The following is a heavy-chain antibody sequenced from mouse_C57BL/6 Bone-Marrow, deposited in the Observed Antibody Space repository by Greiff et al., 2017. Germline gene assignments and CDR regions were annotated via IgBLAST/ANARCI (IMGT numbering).Heavy chain of an antibody. Sequence: EVNVVESGGDLVKPGGSLKLSCAASGFTFSSYGMSWVRQTPDKRLEWVATISSGGSYTYYPDRVKGRFTISRDTAKNTLYLQMSSLKSEDTAMYYCARHEDYGFYFDYWGKGTTLTVSS. CDR2: ISSGGSYT. CDR3: ARHEDYGFYFDY. V-gene: IGHV5-6*01. CDR1: GFTFSSYG. D-gene: IGHD1-1*01. J-gene: IGHJ2*01.